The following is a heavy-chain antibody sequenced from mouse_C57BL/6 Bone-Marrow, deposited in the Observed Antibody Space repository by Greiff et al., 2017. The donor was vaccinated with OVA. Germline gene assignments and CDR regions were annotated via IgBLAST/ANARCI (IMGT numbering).Heavy chain of an antibody. CDR2: ISSGSSTI. Sequence: EVKLMESGGGLVKPGGSLKLSCAASGFTFSDYGMHWVRQAPEKGLEWVAYISSGSSTIYYADTVKGRFTISRDNAKNTLFLQMTSLRSEDTAMYYCARGEKRFAYWGQGTLVTVSA. CDR1: GFTFSDYG. CDR3: ARGEKRFAY. V-gene: IGHV5-17*01. J-gene: IGHJ3*01.